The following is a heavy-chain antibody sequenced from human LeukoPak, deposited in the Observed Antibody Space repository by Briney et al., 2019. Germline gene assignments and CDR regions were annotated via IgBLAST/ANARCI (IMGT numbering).Heavy chain of an antibody. D-gene: IGHD6-13*01. CDR2: IYYSGST. Sequence: SETLSLTRIVSGGSISSYFWSWMRPPPGKGLEWSGYIYYSGSTNYKPSLKSRITISVDTSKNQFSRNLSSVTAADTAVYYCARLLTGAAGTGFDYWGQGTLVTVSS. CDR1: GGSISSYF. CDR3: ARLLTGAAGTGFDY. J-gene: IGHJ4*02. V-gene: IGHV4-59*08.